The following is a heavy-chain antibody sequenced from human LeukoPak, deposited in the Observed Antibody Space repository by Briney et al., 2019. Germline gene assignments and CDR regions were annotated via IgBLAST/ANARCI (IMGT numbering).Heavy chain of an antibody. J-gene: IGHJ4*02. Sequence: SETLSLTCTVSGGSISSYYWNWIRQPPGKGLEWIGYISYSGNTNYNPSLKSRVTISLDVSKNQISLRLSSVTAADTAVYYCARLQLRHCSRTSCANEFDYWGQGTLVTVSS. CDR2: ISYSGNT. CDR3: ARLQLRHCSRTSCANEFDY. D-gene: IGHD2-2*01. CDR1: GGSISSYY. V-gene: IGHV4-59*01.